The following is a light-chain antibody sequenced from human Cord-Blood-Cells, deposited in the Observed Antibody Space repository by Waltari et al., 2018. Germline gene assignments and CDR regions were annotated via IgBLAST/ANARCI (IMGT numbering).Light chain of an antibody. CDR2: SNN. CDR1: SSTIGSNT. Sequence: QSVLTQPPSASGTPGQRVTISCSGSSSTIGSNTVNWYQQLPGTAPKRLIYSNNQRPSGVPDRFSGSKSGTSASLAISGLQSEDEADYYCAAWDDSLNGPVFGGGTKLTVL. V-gene: IGLV1-44*01. J-gene: IGLJ2*01. CDR3: AAWDDSLNGPV.